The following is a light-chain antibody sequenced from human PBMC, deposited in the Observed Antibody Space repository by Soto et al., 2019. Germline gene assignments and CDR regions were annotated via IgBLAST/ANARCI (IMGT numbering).Light chain of an antibody. J-gene: IGKJ2*02. V-gene: IGKV3-15*01. CDR3: RQYNNWPPGT. CDR2: GAT. CDR1: QSVSSN. Sequence: EIVMTQFPATLSVSPGERATLSCRASQSVSSNLAWYQQKGGQAPRLLMYGATTRATGVPARFSGSGSGTEFTLTISSLQSEDVAVYYCRQYNNWPPGTFGQGTKLEIK.